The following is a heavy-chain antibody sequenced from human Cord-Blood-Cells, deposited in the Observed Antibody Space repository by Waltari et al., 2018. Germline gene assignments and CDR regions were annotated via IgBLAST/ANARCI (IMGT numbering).Heavy chain of an antibody. CDR1: GGSFSGYY. D-gene: IGHD1-26*01. CDR2: INHSGST. CDR3: ARREGYSGSRDAFDI. J-gene: IGHJ3*02. Sequence: QVQLQQWGAGLLKPSETLSLTCAVYGGSFSGYYWSWIRQPPGKGLEWIGEINHSGSTNCNPSLKSRVTISVDTSKNQFSLKLSSVTAADTAVYYCARREGYSGSRDAFDIWGQGTMVTVSS. V-gene: IGHV4-34*01.